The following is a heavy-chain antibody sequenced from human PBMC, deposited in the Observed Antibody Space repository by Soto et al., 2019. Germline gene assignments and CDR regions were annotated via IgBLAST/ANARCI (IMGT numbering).Heavy chain of an antibody. V-gene: IGHV4-59*01. D-gene: IGHD5-18*01. Sequence: SETLSLACTVSGGSISSYYWCWIRQPPGRGLEWIGYIYYSGSTNYNPSLKSRVTISVDTSKNQFSLKLSSVTAADTAVYYCARYSATAMPTVYGMDVWGQGTTGTVSS. CDR1: GGSISSYY. J-gene: IGHJ6*02. CDR2: IYYSGST. CDR3: ARYSATAMPTVYGMDV.